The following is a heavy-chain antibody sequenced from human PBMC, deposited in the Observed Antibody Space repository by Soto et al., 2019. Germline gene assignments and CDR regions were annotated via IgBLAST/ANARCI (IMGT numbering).Heavy chain of an antibody. CDR3: ARLAYSSSWFDY. CDR1: GGSISSYY. V-gene: IGHV4-59*08. Sequence: KASETLSLTCTVSGGSISSYYWSWIRQPPGKGLEWIGYIYYSGSTNYNPSLKSRVTISVDTSKNQFSLKLSSVTAADTAVYYCARLAYSSSWFDYWGQGTLVTVSS. D-gene: IGHD6-13*01. J-gene: IGHJ4*02. CDR2: IYYSGST.